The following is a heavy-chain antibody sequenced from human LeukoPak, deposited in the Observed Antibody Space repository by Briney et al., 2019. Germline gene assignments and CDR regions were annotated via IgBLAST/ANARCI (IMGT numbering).Heavy chain of an antibody. V-gene: IGHV1-69*04. D-gene: IGHD1-26*01. CDR3: ARPGIVGDPSAFDI. CDR1: GGTFSSYA. J-gene: IGHJ3*02. Sequence: SVKVSCKASGGTFSSYAISWVRQAPGQGLEWMGRIIPILGIANYAQKFQGRVTITADKSTSTAYMELSSLRSEDTAVYYCARPGIVGDPSAFDIWGQGTMVTVSS. CDR2: IIPILGIA.